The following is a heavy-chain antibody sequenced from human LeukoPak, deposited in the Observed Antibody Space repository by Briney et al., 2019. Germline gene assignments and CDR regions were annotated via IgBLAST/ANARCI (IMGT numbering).Heavy chain of an antibody. Sequence: ASVKVSCKTSGYTFISYDVHWVRQAAGQGPEWMGWINPSSGNTGYAQNFQGRVTITRDTSISTAYMELSNLRSEDTAVYYCARGICGSTNCRVFDYWGQGTLVTVSS. V-gene: IGHV1-8*03. CDR2: INPSSGNT. J-gene: IGHJ4*02. CDR3: ARGICGSTNCRVFDY. D-gene: IGHD2-2*01. CDR1: GYTFISYD.